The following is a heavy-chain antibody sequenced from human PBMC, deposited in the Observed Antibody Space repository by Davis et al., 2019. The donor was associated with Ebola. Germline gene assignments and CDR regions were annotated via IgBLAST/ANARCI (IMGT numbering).Heavy chain of an antibody. Sequence: LRLSCDVSGGSINSGSNSWSWIRQPPGKGLEWIGNIYHSGSTYYNPSLKSRVTISVDRSKNQFSLKLSSVTAADTAVYYCARGRDIVATIPDYWGQGTLVTVSS. D-gene: IGHD5-12*01. J-gene: IGHJ4*02. CDR2: IYHSGST. V-gene: IGHV4-30-2*01. CDR3: ARGRDIVATIPDY. CDR1: GGSINSGSNS.